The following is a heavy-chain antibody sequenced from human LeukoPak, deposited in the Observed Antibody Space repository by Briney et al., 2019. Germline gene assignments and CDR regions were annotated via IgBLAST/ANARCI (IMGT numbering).Heavy chain of an antibody. D-gene: IGHD2-2*01. Sequence: KSSETLSLTCTVSGGSISSGSYYWSWIRQPAGKGLEWIGRIYTSGSTNYNPSLKSRVTISVDTSKNQFSLKLSSVTAADTAVYYCARDIEYCSSTSCYYWFDPWGQGTPVTVSS. CDR1: GGSISSGSYY. J-gene: IGHJ5*02. CDR2: IYTSGST. CDR3: ARDIEYCSSTSCYYWFDP. V-gene: IGHV4-61*02.